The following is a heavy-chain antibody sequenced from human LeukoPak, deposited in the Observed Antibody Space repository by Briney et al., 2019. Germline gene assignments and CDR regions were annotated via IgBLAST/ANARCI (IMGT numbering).Heavy chain of an antibody. Sequence: ASVKVSCKASGYTFTNYLVHWVRQAPGKGLEWVRWISPHSGDTNSAHKFQGRVTMTRDTSIATAYMELSSLTSDDTAVYYCARASYITYDLWGQGTRVTVSS. CDR1: GYTFTNYL. CDR3: ARASYITYDL. J-gene: IGHJ5*02. CDR2: ISPHSGDT. V-gene: IGHV1-2*02. D-gene: IGHD3-10*01.